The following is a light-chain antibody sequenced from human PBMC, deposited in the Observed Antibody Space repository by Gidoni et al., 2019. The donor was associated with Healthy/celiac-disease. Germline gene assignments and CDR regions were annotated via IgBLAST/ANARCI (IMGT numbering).Light chain of an antibody. V-gene: IGKV3-11*01. CDR1: LVPAAA. CDR2: DAS. CDR3: QQRSNWPPYT. J-gene: IGKJ2*01. Sequence: EIVLTQSPATLSLSPGERATLSCNWNESTLNPLTRIHWRASLVPAAAVIPAPIAYIKVAAVKKLLIYDASNRATGIPARFSGSGSGTDFTLTISSLEPEDFAVYYCQQRSNWPPYTFGQGTKLEIK.